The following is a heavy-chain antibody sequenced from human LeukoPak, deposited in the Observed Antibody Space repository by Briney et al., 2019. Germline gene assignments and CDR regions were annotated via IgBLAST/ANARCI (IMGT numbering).Heavy chain of an antibody. Sequence: GGSLRLSCAASGFTFSSYAMSWVRQAPGKGLEWVSGISGSGSSTYYADSVKGRLTISRDNSKNTLYLQMNSLRAEDTALYYCAKDGTPGYSSSWYAFDIWGQGTMVTVSS. CDR2: ISGSGSST. CDR1: GFTFSSYA. D-gene: IGHD6-13*01. V-gene: IGHV3-23*01. CDR3: AKDGTPGYSSSWYAFDI. J-gene: IGHJ3*02.